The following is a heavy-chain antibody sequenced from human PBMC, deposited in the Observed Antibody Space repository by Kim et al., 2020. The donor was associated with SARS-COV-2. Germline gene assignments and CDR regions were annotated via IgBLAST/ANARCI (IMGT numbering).Heavy chain of an antibody. J-gene: IGHJ5*02. CDR2: IKRKVDGTTT. CDR1: GFRFNDAW. Sequence: GGSLRLSCVASGFRFNDAWMSWVRQAPGKGLEWIGRIKRKVDGTTTDYSAPVKGRFFISRDDSKNTMYLQMNSLKTEDTGFYYCTTAAYCSGGACQDNLFDPWGQGTLVTVSS. V-gene: IGHV3-15*01. CDR3: TTAAYCSGGACQDNLFDP. D-gene: IGHD2-15*01.